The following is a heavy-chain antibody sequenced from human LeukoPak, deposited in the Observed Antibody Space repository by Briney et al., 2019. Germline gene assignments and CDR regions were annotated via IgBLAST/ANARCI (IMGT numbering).Heavy chain of an antibody. V-gene: IGHV3-11*01. J-gene: IGHJ3*02. Sequence: GGSLRLSRAASGFTFSDYYMSWIRQAPGKGLEWVSYISSSGSTIYYADSVKGRFTISRDNAKNSLYLQMNSLRAEDTAVYYCARATALDAFDIWGQGTMVTVSS. D-gene: IGHD4-17*01. CDR1: GFTFSDYY. CDR2: ISSSGSTI. CDR3: ARATALDAFDI.